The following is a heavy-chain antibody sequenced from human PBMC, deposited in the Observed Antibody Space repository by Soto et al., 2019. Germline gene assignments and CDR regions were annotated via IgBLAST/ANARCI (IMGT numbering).Heavy chain of an antibody. Sequence: EVQLLESGGDLVQPGGSLRLSCAASGFTFSDYAMSWVRQAPGKGLEWVSAISGSGGTPYYADSAKGRFGISRDNSKSTLYLQMDNLRVEDTALYYCVKGAGYLDTSDYYYGDYWGQGTLITVSS. CDR1: GFTFSDYA. V-gene: IGHV3-23*01. J-gene: IGHJ4*02. CDR2: ISGSGGTP. D-gene: IGHD3-22*01. CDR3: VKGAGYLDTSDYYYGDY.